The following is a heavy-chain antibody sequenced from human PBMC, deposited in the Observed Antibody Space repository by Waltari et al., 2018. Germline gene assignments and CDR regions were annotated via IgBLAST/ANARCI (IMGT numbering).Heavy chain of an antibody. Sequence: QVQLQESGPGLVKPSETLSLTCAVSGYSISSGYYWGWIRQPPEKGLEWIGSIYHSGSTYYNPSLKMRVTISIDTSKNQFSLRLSSVTAADTAVYYCARAHSGSYSYVNWFDPWGQGTLVTVSS. CDR1: GYSISSGYY. J-gene: IGHJ5*02. V-gene: IGHV4-38-2*01. CDR2: IYHSGST. D-gene: IGHD1-26*01. CDR3: ARAHSGSYSYVNWFDP.